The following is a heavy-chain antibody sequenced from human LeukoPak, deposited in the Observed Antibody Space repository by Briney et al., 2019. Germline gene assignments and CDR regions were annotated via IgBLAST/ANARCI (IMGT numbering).Heavy chain of an antibody. D-gene: IGHD1-1*01. Sequence: SQTLSLTCTVSGGSISSGGYYWSWIRQHPGKGLEWIGSIYYSGSTNYNPSLQGRVTISLDTSRNQFSLKLSSVTAADTAVYYCASGDNDPLFDYWGQGTLVTVSS. CDR2: IYYSGST. J-gene: IGHJ4*02. CDR1: GGSISSGGYY. CDR3: ASGDNDPLFDY. V-gene: IGHV4-31*03.